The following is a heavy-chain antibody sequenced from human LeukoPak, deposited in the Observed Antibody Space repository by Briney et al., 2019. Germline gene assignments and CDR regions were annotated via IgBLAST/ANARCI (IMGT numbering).Heavy chain of an antibody. CDR2: INSDGSST. Sequence: PGGSLRLSCAASGFTFSSYWMHWVRQAPGKGLVWVSRINSDGSSTSYADSVKGRFTISRDNAKNTLYLQMNSLRAEDTAVYYCAKDRTSIVVVPAAMNWGQGTLVTVSS. J-gene: IGHJ4*02. CDR1: GFTFSSYW. V-gene: IGHV3-74*01. D-gene: IGHD2-2*01. CDR3: AKDRTSIVVVPAAMN.